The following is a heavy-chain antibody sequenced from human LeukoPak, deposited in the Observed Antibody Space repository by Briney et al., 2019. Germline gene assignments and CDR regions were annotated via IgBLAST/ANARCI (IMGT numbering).Heavy chain of an antibody. D-gene: IGHD4-17*01. CDR1: GFIVDTNY. CDR2: IYADGNT. CDR3: ARDSYGDANFDS. Sequence: GGSLRLSCAASGFIVDTNYMTWVRQAPGRGLEWVSFIYADGNTYYADSVKGRFTISRDISKNAVYLQMNSLRAEDTAVYYCARDSYGDANFDSWGQGTLVTVSS. J-gene: IGHJ4*02. V-gene: IGHV3-53*01.